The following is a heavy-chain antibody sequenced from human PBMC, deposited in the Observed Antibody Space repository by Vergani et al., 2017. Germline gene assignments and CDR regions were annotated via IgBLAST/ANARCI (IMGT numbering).Heavy chain of an antibody. CDR1: GYSFTSYR. CDR3: ARPHYTAGYVDL. V-gene: IGHV5-10-1*03. J-gene: IGHJ2*01. CDR2: IDPSDSYT. D-gene: IGHD4-11*01. Sequence: EVQLVQSGAEVRKPGESLRISCEGSGYSFTSYRINWVRQMPGKGLEWMGRIDPSDSYTTYNPSFQGRVTISADKSISTAYLQWSSLKASDTAMYYCARPHYTAGYVDLWGRGTLVTVSS.